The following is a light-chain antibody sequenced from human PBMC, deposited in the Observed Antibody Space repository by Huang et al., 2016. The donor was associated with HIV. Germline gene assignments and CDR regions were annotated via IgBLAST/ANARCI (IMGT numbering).Light chain of an antibody. CDR1: QSISSN. J-gene: IGKJ1*01. Sequence: EIVMTQSPAILSVSPWDRATLSCRASQSISSNLAWYQQKPGRAPRLLIYGASTRANGIPPRFSGSGSGTDFTLTVNSLQSEDFALYYCQQYNDWPRTFGQGTKVEIK. CDR3: QQYNDWPRT. CDR2: GAS. V-gene: IGKV3-15*01.